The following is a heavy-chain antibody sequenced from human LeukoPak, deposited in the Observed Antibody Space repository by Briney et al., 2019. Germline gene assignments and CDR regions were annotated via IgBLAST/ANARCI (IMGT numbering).Heavy chain of an antibody. J-gene: IGHJ4*02. CDR3: ASETGYGSGGYPFDY. Sequence: GGSLRLSCATSGFTFSTYFMHWIRQAPGKGLEWVSTIGFDGTSEHYADSVKGRFTISRDDSENTQYLQMNSLTVEDTAVYYCASETGYGSGGYPFDYWGQGTLVTVSS. CDR1: GFTFSTYF. D-gene: IGHD3-10*01. CDR2: IGFDGTSE. V-gene: IGHV3-33*01.